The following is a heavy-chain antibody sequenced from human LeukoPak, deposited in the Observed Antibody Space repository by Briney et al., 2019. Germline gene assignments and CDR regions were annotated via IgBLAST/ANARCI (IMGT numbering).Heavy chain of an antibody. CDR1: GYSFSNYW. J-gene: IGHJ6*02. Sequence: GESLKISCKGSGYSFSNYWIAWVRQMPGKGLEWMGIIYPGDSDTRYSPSFQGQVTISADKSISTAYLQWSSLKSSDTATYYCARQGTMDVWGQGTTVTVSS. CDR2: IYPGDSDT. CDR3: ARQGTMDV. V-gene: IGHV5-51*01.